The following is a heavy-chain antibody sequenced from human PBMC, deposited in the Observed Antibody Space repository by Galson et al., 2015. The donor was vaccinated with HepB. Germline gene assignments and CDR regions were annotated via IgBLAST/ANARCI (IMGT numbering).Heavy chain of an antibody. Sequence: SLRLSCAASGFTFSSYGMHWVRQAPGKGLEWVAVISYDGSNKYYADSVKGRFTISRDNSKNTLYLQMNSLRAEDTAVYYCAKNPYGVVVVAAMNWFDPWGQGTLVTVSS. CDR1: GFTFSSYG. J-gene: IGHJ5*02. CDR3: AKNPYGVVVVAAMNWFDP. D-gene: IGHD2-15*01. CDR2: ISYDGSNK. V-gene: IGHV3-30*18.